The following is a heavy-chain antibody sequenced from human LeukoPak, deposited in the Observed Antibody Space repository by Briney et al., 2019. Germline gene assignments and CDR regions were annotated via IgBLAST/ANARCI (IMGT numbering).Heavy chain of an antibody. Sequence: GGSLRLSCAASGFTFSSYAMSWVRQAPGKGLEWVSAISGSGGSTYYADSVKGRFTISRDNSKNTLYLQMNSLRAEDTAVYYCANSVWPSQRYDFWSGSDVVKYYFDYWGQGTLVTVSS. CDR1: GFTFSSYA. CDR3: ANSVWPSQRYDFWSGSDVVKYYFDY. V-gene: IGHV3-23*01. J-gene: IGHJ4*02. D-gene: IGHD3-3*01. CDR2: ISGSGGST.